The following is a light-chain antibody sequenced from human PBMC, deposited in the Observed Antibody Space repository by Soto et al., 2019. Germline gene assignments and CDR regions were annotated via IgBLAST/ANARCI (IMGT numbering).Light chain of an antibody. V-gene: IGLV2-14*01. Sequence: QSALTQSASVSGSPGQSITISCTGTSSDIGAYKHVSWYQQHPGKAPKLVIYEVANRPSGVSHRFSGSKSDNTASLTISGLRAEDEADYYCSSYSTSTTLDFGGGTKLTVL. CDR3: SSYSTSTTLD. J-gene: IGLJ2*01. CDR2: EVA. CDR1: SSDIGAYKH.